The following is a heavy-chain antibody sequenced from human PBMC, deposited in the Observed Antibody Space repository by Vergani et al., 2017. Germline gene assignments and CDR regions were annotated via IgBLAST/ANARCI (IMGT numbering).Heavy chain of an antibody. V-gene: IGHV4-61*02. CDR3: ARDSWTSELRGVYWFDT. J-gene: IGHJ5*02. Sequence: QVQLHESGPGLVKPSQTLSLTCTVSGGSLTSGSLYWSWIRQPAGKGLEWIGRIHSSGTTNYNPSLKSRVTLSVDTSKNPLSLRMTSVTAADTAVYYCARDSWTSELRGVYWFDTWGQGTLVSVSS. CDR2: IHSSGTT. D-gene: IGHD3-10*01. CDR1: GGSLTSGSLY.